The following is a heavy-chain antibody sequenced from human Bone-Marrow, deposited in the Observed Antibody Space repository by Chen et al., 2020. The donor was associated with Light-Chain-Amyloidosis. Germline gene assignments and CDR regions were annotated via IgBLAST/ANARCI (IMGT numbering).Heavy chain of an antibody. J-gene: IGHJ4*02. V-gene: IGHV5-51*01. CDR1: GYTFPNYW. Sequence: EVQLEQSGPEVKKPGESLQTSCKGSGYTFPNYWIGWVGPVSGKGLEWVGVIYPDDSDARYSPSFEGQVTISADKSITTAYLQWRSLKASDTAMYYCARRRDGYNFDYWGQGTLVTVSS. CDR2: IYPDDSDA. D-gene: IGHD5-12*01. CDR3: ARRRDGYNFDY.